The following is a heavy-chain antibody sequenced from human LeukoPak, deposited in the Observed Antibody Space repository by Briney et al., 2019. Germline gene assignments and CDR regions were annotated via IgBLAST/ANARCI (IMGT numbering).Heavy chain of an antibody. J-gene: IGHJ5*02. Sequence: GGSLRLSCAASRFTFNNYWMTWVRQAPGKGLEWVASINEDGSEQKYVDSVKGRFTVSRDNAENSLYLEMNSLRVEDTAVYYCARVMYCYDRSGYRWFDPWGQGTLVTVSS. V-gene: IGHV3-7*01. CDR1: RFTFNNYW. CDR2: INEDGSEQ. D-gene: IGHD3-22*01. CDR3: ARVMYCYDRSGYRWFDP.